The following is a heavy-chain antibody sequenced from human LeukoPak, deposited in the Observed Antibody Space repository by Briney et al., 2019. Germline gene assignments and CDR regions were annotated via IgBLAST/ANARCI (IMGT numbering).Heavy chain of an antibody. CDR2: IKQDGSEK. V-gene: IGHV3-7*01. D-gene: IGHD1-7*01. Sequence: GGSLRLSCAASGFTFSSYWMSWVRQAPGKGLEWVANIKQDGSEKYYVDSVKGRFTISRDNAKNSLYLQMNSLRAEDTAVYYCASTDNWNFDAFDIWGQATMVTVSS. CDR3: ASTDNWNFDAFDI. J-gene: IGHJ3*02. CDR1: GFTFSSYW.